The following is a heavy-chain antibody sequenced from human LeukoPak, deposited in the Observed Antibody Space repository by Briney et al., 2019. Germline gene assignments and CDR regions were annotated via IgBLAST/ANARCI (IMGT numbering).Heavy chain of an antibody. V-gene: IGHV3-23*01. Sequence: GGSLRLSCAASGFTFSSYAMSWVRQAPGKGLEWVSAISGSGGSTYYADSVKGRLTISRDNSKNALYLQMNSLRAEDTAVYYCAKEEEQVGATDYFDYWGQGTLVTVSS. CDR3: AKEEEQVGATDYFDY. CDR1: GFTFSSYA. D-gene: IGHD1-26*01. J-gene: IGHJ4*02. CDR2: ISGSGGST.